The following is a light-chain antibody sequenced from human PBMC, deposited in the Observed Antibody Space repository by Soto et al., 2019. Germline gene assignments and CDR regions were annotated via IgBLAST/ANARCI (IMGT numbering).Light chain of an antibody. J-gene: IGKJ5*01. Sequence: DIQMTQSPSSLSASVGERVTITCRASQSISSYLNWYKQKPGKAPNLLIYAASSLQSGVPTRFRGSGSGTEFTLTISSLQPEDCATYYCQQSHSTPITFGQGTRLEMK. CDR1: QSISSY. CDR2: AAS. CDR3: QQSHSTPIT. V-gene: IGKV1-39*01.